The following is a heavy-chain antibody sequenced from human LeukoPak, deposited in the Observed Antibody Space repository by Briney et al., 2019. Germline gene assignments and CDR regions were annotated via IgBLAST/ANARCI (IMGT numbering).Heavy chain of an antibody. D-gene: IGHD3-10*01. CDR2: MHHSGST. CDR3: ARDRSYYTFDY. J-gene: IGHJ4*02. V-gene: IGHV4-38-2*02. CDR1: GYSISSDYH. Sequence: SETLSLTCAVSGYSISSDYHWGWIRQPPGQGLEWIGAMHHSGSTYYNPSLKSRVTIPVDTSKNQVSLKLNSVTAADTAVYYCARDRSYYTFDYWGQGTLVIVSA.